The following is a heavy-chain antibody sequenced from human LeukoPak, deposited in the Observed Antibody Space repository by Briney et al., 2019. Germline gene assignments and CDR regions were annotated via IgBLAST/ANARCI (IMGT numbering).Heavy chain of an antibody. Sequence: SETLSLTCTVSGGSISSGGYYWSWIRQHPGKGLEWIGYIYYSGSTYCNPSLKSRVTISVDTSKNQFSLKLSSVTAADTAVYYCARVPTVTLAVDYWGQGTLVTVSS. CDR1: GGSISSGGYY. V-gene: IGHV4-31*03. CDR2: IYYSGST. J-gene: IGHJ4*02. CDR3: ARVPTVTLAVDY. D-gene: IGHD4-11*01.